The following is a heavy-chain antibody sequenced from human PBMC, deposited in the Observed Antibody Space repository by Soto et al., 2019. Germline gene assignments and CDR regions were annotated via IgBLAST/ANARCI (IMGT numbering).Heavy chain of an antibody. Sequence: GGSLRLSCAASGFTFSSYWMSWVRQAPGKGLEWVANIKQDGSEKYYVDSVKGRFTISRDNAKNSLYLQMNSLRAEDTAVYYCARDDLYSTPFEVYFDYWGRGTLVTVSS. CDR2: IKQDGSEK. V-gene: IGHV3-7*05. CDR3: ARDDLYSTPFEVYFDY. D-gene: IGHD6-13*01. CDR1: GFTFSSYW. J-gene: IGHJ4*02.